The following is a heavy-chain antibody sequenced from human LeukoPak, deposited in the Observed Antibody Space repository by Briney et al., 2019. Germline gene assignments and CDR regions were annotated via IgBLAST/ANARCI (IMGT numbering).Heavy chain of an antibody. J-gene: IGHJ6*03. D-gene: IGHD1-26*01. CDR2: IKQAGSEK. Sequence: PGGSLRLSCAASGFTFSSYAMSWVRRAPGKGLEWVANIKQAGSEKYYVDSVKGRFTISRDNAKNSLYLQMNSLRAEDTAVYYCARRYYARYYYYYYMDVWGKGTTVTVSS. CDR1: GFTFSSYA. CDR3: ARRYYARYYYYYYMDV. V-gene: IGHV3-7*01.